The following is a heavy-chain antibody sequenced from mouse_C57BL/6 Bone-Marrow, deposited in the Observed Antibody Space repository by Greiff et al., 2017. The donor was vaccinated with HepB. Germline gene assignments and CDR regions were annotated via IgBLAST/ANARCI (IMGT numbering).Heavy chain of an antibody. CDR1: GYTFTEYT. Sequence: QVHVKQSGAELVKPGASVKLSCKASGYTFTEYTIHWVKQRSGQGLEWIGWFYPGSGSIKYNEKFKDKATLTADKSSSTVYMELSRLTSEDSAVYFCARHEGGLLRHGEVWFAYWGQGTLVTVSA. V-gene: IGHV1-62-2*01. CDR2: FYPGSGSI. CDR3: ARHEGGLLRHGEVWFAY. D-gene: IGHD1-1*01. J-gene: IGHJ3*01.